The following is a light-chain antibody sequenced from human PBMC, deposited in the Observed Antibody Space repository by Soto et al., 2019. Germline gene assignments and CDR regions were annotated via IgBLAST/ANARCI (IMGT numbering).Light chain of an antibody. CDR2: EVS. V-gene: IGLV2-14*01. J-gene: IGLJ1*01. Sequence: QSALTQPASVSGSPGQSITISCTGTSSDVGGYNYVSWYQQHPGKAPKLMIYEVSDRPSGVSNRFSGSKSGNTASLTISGLQAEDEADYYCSSYTITSTEVFGNGTKGTVL. CDR3: SSYTITSTEV. CDR1: SSDVGGYNY.